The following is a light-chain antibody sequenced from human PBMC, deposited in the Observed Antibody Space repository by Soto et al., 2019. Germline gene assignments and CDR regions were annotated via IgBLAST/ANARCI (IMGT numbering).Light chain of an antibody. Sequence: ETVVTQSSATLSLSPVERATIYCRASQSVSSYLAWYQQKPGQAPRLLIYDASNRATGIPARFSGSGSGTDFTLTISSLEPEDFAVYYCQQRSKCPLTFGGGTKVDI. J-gene: IGKJ4*01. V-gene: IGKV3-11*01. CDR1: QSVSSY. CDR2: DAS. CDR3: QQRSKCPLT.